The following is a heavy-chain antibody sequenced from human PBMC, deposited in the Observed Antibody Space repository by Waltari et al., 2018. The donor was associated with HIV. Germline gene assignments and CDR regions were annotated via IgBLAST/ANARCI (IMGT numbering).Heavy chain of an antibody. V-gene: IGHV3-30*04. CDR2: ISYDGSNK. CDR1: GFTFSSYA. J-gene: IGHJ6*02. Sequence: QVQLVESGGGVVQPGRSLRLSCAASGFTFSSYAMHWVRQAPGKGLEWVAVISYDGSNKYYADSVKGRFTISRDNSKNTLYLQMNSLRAEDTAVYYCARDVVVAAYYYGMDVWGQGTTVTVSS. CDR3: ARDVVVAAYYYGMDV. D-gene: IGHD2-2*01.